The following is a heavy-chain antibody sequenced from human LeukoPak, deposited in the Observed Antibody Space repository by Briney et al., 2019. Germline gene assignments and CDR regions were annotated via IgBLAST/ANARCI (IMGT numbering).Heavy chain of an antibody. Sequence: GGSLRLSCTASGFTFSNYWMSWVRQAPGKGPEWVANIKQDGSDRYYVDSVKGRFTISRDNAKNSLYLQMNSLRAEDTAVYYCARDRALYHTRGYYYTEDDYWGQGTLVTVSA. J-gene: IGHJ4*02. CDR2: IKQDGSDR. V-gene: IGHV3-7*01. CDR1: GFTFSNYW. D-gene: IGHD3-22*01. CDR3: ARDRALYHTRGYYYTEDDY.